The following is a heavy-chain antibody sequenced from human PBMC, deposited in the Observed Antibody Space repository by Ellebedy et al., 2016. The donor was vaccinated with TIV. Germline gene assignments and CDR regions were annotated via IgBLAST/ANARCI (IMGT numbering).Heavy chain of an antibody. CDR1: GGSIGDYY. Sequence: SETLSLTCTVSGGSIGDYYWNWIRQSPGKGLEWIGFSHYSGASYYNPSLKSRVTVTVDASRNQFSLKLSSVTAADTAVYYCAKMADFDYWGQGTLVTVSS. V-gene: IGHV4-59*12. CDR2: SHYSGAS. J-gene: IGHJ4*02. CDR3: AKMADFDY. D-gene: IGHD5-24*01.